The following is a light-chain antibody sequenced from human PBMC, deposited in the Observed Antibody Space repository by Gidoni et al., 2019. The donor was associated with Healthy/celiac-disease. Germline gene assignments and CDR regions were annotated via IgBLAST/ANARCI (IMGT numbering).Light chain of an antibody. CDR2: DAS. CDR1: QSMSSW. V-gene: IGKV1-5*01. J-gene: IGKJ2*01. CDR3: QQYNSYSMYT. Sequence: DIQMTQSPSTLSASVGDRVTITCRASQSMSSWLAWYQQKPGKAPKLLIYDASSLESGVPSRFSGSGSGTEFTLTISSLQPDDFATYYCQQYNSYSMYTFGQXTKLEIK.